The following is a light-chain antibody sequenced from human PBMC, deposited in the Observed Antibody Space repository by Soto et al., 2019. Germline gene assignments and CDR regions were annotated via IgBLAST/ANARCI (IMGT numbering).Light chain of an antibody. CDR3: QHYYTTPLT. V-gene: IGKV4-1*01. CDR2: WAS. J-gene: IGKJ3*01. Sequence: DIVMTQSTDSLAVALGERATINGKSSQSVLYSSKTKTYLAWYQQKTGHVPKLLIDWASTRESGVPDRFSGTGSGTDFTLTISSLQAESVAVSYCQHYYTTPLTVGTGTKVDIK. CDR1: QSVLYSSKTKTY.